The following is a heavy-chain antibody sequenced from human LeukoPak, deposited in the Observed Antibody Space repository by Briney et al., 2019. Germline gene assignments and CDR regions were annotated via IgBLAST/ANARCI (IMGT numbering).Heavy chain of an antibody. V-gene: IGHV3-30*18. CDR1: GFTFSSYG. CDR3: ANGPWRY. J-gene: IGHJ4*02. CDR2: ISYDGSNK. Sequence: GGSLRLSCAASGFTFSSYGMHWVRQAPGKGLEWVAVISYDGSNKYYADSVKGQFTISRDNSKNTLYLQMNSLRAEDTAVYYCANGPWRYWGQGTLVTVSS.